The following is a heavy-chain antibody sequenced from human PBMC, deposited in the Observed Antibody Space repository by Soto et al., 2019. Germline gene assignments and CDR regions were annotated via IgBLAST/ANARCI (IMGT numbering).Heavy chain of an antibody. CDR1: GYNFRGYY. D-gene: IGHD1-26*01. J-gene: IGHJ5*02. CDR2: IIPNNGDR. CDR3: ARSGDRRNSPAWIDP. Sequence: QVQLVQSGAEVQKPGASVKVSCRASGYNFRGYYLHWVRQAPGAGLEWMGSIIPNNGDRHYAQRFQGRITLTTDTSRDTADMEIDGLTLDDTAIYFCARSGDRRNSPAWIDPWGQGALVTVSS. V-gene: IGHV1-2*02.